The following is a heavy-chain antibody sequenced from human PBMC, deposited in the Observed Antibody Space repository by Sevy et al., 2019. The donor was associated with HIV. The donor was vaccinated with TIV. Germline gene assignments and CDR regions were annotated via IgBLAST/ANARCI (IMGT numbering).Heavy chain of an antibody. Sequence: GESLTISCTASGFTFGDYCMSWVRQAPGKGLEWVAFLKSDVYGGTVDHAASVRGRFVISRDDSKTIAYLQMNDLKTEDTGVYYCTRWKVAKSIFDYWGQGALVTVSS. V-gene: IGHV3-49*04. CDR2: LKSDVYGGTV. J-gene: IGHJ4*02. D-gene: IGHD1-1*01. CDR1: GFTFGDYC. CDR3: TRWKVAKSIFDY.